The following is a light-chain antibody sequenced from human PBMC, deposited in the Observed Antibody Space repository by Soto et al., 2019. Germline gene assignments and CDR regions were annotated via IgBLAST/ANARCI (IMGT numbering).Light chain of an antibody. V-gene: IGKV3-11*01. J-gene: IGKJ4*01. CDR3: QQRSNWPLT. CDR2: DAS. CDR1: QSVSSY. Sequence: ELVLTQSPAPLSLSPGERATLSCRASQSVSSYLAWYQQKPGQVPRLLIYDASNRATGIPARFSGSGSGTDFTLTISSLQPEDFAVYYCQQRSNWPLTFGGGTKVDIK.